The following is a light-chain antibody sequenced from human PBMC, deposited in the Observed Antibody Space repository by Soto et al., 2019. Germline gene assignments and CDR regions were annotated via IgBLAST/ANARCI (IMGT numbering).Light chain of an antibody. CDR3: QHYHNWPRT. CDR1: QSVSNN. J-gene: IGKJ2*01. Sequence: EIVMTQSPATLSVSPGERATLSSRASQSVSNNLAWYQQKPDQAPRLLIYGASTRATGIPARFSGSGSGTEFTLTISSLQSEDFAVYYCQHYHNWPRTFGQGTKLEIK. V-gene: IGKV3-15*01. CDR2: GAS.